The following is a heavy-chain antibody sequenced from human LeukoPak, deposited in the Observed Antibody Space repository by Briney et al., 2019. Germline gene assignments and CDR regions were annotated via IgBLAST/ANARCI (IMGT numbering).Heavy chain of an antibody. CDR2: ISSSSSYI. V-gene: IGHV3-21*01. D-gene: IGHD3-9*01. Sequence: PGGSLRLSCAASGFTFSSYSTNWVRQAPGKGLEWVSSISSSSSYIYYADSVKGRFTISRDNAKNSLYLQMNSLRAEDTAVYYCARGYYDILTGYYRALTPDYWGQGTLVTVSS. J-gene: IGHJ4*02. CDR1: GFTFSSYS. CDR3: ARGYYDILTGYYRALTPDY.